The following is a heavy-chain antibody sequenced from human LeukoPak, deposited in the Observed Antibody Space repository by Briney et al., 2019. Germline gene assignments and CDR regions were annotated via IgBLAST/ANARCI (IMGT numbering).Heavy chain of an antibody. Sequence: ASVKASCKPAGGTFTSYAISWVRQSPGQRLEWMGGIITIIGTANYAQKFQGRVTTTADESTSTAYMEPSSLRSEDTAIYYCARAGYGSGSYYNADFDYWGQGTLVTVSS. D-gene: IGHD3-10*01. J-gene: IGHJ4*02. CDR1: GGTFTSYA. CDR2: IITIIGTA. V-gene: IGHV1-69*13. CDR3: ARAGYGSGSYYNADFDY.